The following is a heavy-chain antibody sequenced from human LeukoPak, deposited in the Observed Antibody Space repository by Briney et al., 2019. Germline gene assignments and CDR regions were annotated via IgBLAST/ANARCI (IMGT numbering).Heavy chain of an antibody. Sequence: GGSLRLSCAASGFTFSSFAINWVRQAPGKGLEWVSAISGSGGSTYYADSVKGRFTISRDNSKNTLYLQMNSLRAEDTAVYYCATSPVSSGWYVFDYWGQGTLVTVSS. CDR1: GFTFSSFA. CDR3: ATSPVSSGWYVFDY. V-gene: IGHV3-23*01. CDR2: ISGSGGST. J-gene: IGHJ4*02. D-gene: IGHD6-19*01.